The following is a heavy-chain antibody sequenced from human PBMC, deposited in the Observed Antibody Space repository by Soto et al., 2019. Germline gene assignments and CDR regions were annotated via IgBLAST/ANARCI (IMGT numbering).Heavy chain of an antibody. CDR1: GFTFSSYA. CDR2: ISGSGGST. D-gene: IGHD3-16*01. V-gene: IGHV3-23*01. J-gene: IGHJ3*02. Sequence: GGSLRLSCAASGFTFSSYAMSWVRQAPGKGLEWVSAISGSGGSTYYADSVKGRFTISRDNSKNTLYLQMNSLRAEDTAVYYCAKDPQKYYDYIWGTPGAFDIWGQGTMVTVS. CDR3: AKDPQKYYDYIWGTPGAFDI.